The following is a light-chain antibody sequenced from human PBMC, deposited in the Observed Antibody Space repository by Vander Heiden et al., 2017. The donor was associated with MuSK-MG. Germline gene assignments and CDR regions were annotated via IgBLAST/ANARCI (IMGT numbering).Light chain of an antibody. J-gene: IGKJ4*01. CDR2: DAS. CDR3: QQRRNWPPLT. CDR1: QSVLSY. Sequence: ESVLTQSPATLSLSPGERATLSCRASQSVLSYLAWYQQKPGQAPRLLIYDASSRAAGVPARFSGSGSGTDFTLTISSLEPEDFAVYYCQQRRNWPPLTFGGGTKVEIK. V-gene: IGKV3-11*01.